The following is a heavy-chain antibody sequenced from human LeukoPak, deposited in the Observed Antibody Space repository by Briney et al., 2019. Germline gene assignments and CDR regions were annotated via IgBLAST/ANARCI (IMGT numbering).Heavy chain of an antibody. CDR1: GFTFNIYP. J-gene: IGHJ4*02. CDR2: IEDDGNKK. CDR3: ARGRGIAL. Sequence: GDSLRLSCVASGFTFNIYPMTWVRQAPGKGLEWVANIEDDGNKKNYVDSVKGRFTISRDNVKNSIYLQMNSLRADDTAVYYCARGRGIALWGQGALVTVSS. D-gene: IGHD6-13*01. V-gene: IGHV3-7*01.